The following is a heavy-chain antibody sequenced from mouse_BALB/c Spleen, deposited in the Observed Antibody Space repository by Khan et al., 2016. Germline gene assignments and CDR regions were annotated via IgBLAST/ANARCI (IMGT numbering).Heavy chain of an antibody. CDR1: GYTFSSYW. V-gene: IGHV1-9*01. Sequence: QVQLQQSGAELMKPGASVKISCKATGYTFSSYWIEWVKQRPGHGLEWIGEILPGSGKTNYNEKFKGKATFTADTSSNTAYMQLSSLTSEDSAVYYCARWGIRSFDYWGQGTTLTVSS. CDR2: ILPGSGKT. J-gene: IGHJ2*01. CDR3: ARWGIRSFDY.